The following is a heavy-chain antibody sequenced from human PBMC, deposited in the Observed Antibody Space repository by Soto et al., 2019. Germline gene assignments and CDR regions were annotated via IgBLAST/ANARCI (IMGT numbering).Heavy chain of an antibody. CDR1: GGTFSSYA. D-gene: IGHD3-3*01. CDR2: IIPIFGTA. CDR3: AGTNDYDFWSGYKINWFDP. J-gene: IGHJ5*02. Sequence: ASVKVSCKASGGTFSSYAISWVRQAPGQGLEWMGGIIPIFGTANYAQKFQGRVTITADESTSTAYMELSSLRSEDTAVYYCAGTNDYDFWSGYKINWFDPWGQGTLVTVSS. V-gene: IGHV1-69*13.